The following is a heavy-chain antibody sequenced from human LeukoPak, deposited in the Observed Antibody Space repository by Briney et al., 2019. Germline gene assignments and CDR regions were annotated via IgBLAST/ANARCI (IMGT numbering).Heavy chain of an antibody. V-gene: IGHV3-53*01. Sequence: GGSLRLSCAASGFTFSSYAMSWVRQAPGKGLEWVSVIYSGGSTYYADSVKGRFTISRDNSKNTLYLQMNSLRAEDTAMYYCARGFYFDYWGQGTLVAVSS. CDR1: GFTFSSYA. CDR3: ARGFYFDY. J-gene: IGHJ4*02. CDR2: IYSGGST.